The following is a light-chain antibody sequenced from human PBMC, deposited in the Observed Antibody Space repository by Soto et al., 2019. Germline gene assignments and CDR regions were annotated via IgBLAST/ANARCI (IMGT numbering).Light chain of an antibody. Sequence: QSALTQPAAVSGSPGQSITLSCTGTSSDIGTYNSVSCYQQHAVKVPTLMIYDVTTRPSGVSDRFSGSKSGNTASLTISGLQAEDEADYYCTSYTTSSTLVFGGGTKLTVL. J-gene: IGLJ2*01. CDR2: DVT. CDR3: TSYTTSSTLV. V-gene: IGLV2-14*01. CDR1: SSDIGTYNS.